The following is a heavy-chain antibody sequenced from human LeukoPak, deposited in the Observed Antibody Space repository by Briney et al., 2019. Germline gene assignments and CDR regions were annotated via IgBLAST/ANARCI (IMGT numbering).Heavy chain of an antibody. CDR1: GYSFSSYW. D-gene: IGHD3-16*01. Sequence: LGESLKISCKGSGYSFSSYWIGWVRQMPGKGPEWMVIIYPGDSDIKYSPSFEGQVTISADKSNSIAYLQWSSLKASDTAMYYCARRSSSGGYYFDYWGQGTLVTVSS. CDR3: ARRSSSGGYYFDY. V-gene: IGHV5-51*01. J-gene: IGHJ4*02. CDR2: IYPGDSDI.